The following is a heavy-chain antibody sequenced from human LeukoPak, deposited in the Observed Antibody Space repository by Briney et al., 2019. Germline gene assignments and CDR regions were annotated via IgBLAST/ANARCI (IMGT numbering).Heavy chain of an antibody. Sequence: SETLSLTCTVSGGSISSGDYYWSWIRQPPGKGLEWIGYIYYSGSTYYNPSLKSRVTISVDTSKNQFSLKLSSVTAADTAMYYCARVGIVVVPAATGAFDIWGQGTMVTVSS. J-gene: IGHJ3*02. CDR1: GGSISSGDYY. D-gene: IGHD2-2*01. V-gene: IGHV4-30-4*01. CDR2: IYYSGST. CDR3: ARVGIVVVPAATGAFDI.